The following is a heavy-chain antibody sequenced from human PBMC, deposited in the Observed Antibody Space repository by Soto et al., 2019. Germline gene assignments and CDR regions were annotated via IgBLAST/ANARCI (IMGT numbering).Heavy chain of an antibody. J-gene: IGHJ4*02. CDR1: GFTFGDYE. CDR3: TRGYSSGWYLIDYFDY. V-gene: IGHV3-49*03. CDR2: IRSKTYGGTT. Sequence: SLRLSCAASGFTFGDYEMSWFRQAPGKGQEWVGFIRSKTYGGTTQYAASVTGRFTISRDDSKSIAYLQMNSLKTEDTAVYYCTRGYSSGWYLIDYFDYWGQGTLVTVSS. D-gene: IGHD6-19*01.